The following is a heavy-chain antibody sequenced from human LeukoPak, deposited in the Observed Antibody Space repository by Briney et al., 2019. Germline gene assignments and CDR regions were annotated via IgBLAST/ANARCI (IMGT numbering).Heavy chain of an antibody. J-gene: IGHJ6*03. Sequence: SETLSLTCTVSGGSISSSSYYWGWIRQPPGKGLEWIGSIYYSGSTYYNPSLKSRVTISVDTSKNQFSLKLSSVTAADTAVYYCARVQDYYDSSGFPPWYMDAWGKGTTVTISS. D-gene: IGHD3-22*01. CDR3: ARVQDYYDSSGFPPWYMDA. CDR2: IYYSGST. CDR1: GGSISSSSYY. V-gene: IGHV4-39*07.